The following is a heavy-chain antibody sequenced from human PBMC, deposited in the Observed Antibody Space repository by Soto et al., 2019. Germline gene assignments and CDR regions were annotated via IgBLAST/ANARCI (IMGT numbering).Heavy chain of an antibody. V-gene: IGHV4-34*01. Sequence: QVQVQQWGAGLLQPSDTLSLTCAVSGESFSENYWNWIRQSPGKGLEWIGEINHSGNSNYHPSLKSRVTISVDTSKNQFFLRLSSVTAADTAVYYCARGRREFGYWGQGTLVTVSS. CDR3: ARGRREFGY. D-gene: IGHD3-10*01. J-gene: IGHJ4*02. CDR2: INHSGNS. CDR1: GESFSENY.